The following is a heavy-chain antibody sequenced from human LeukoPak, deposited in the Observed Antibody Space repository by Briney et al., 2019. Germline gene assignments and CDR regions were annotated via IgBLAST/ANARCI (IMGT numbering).Heavy chain of an antibody. CDR2: INPNSGGT. D-gene: IGHD2-15*01. CDR3: ARDSCSGGSCYYRFDY. CDR1: GYTFTGYY. Sequence: ASVKVSCKASGYTFTGYYMHWVRQAPGQGLEWMGWINPNSGGTNYAQKFRGRVTMTRDTSISTAYMELSRLRSDDTAVYYCARDSCSGGSCYYRFDYWGQGTLVTVSS. J-gene: IGHJ4*02. V-gene: IGHV1-2*02.